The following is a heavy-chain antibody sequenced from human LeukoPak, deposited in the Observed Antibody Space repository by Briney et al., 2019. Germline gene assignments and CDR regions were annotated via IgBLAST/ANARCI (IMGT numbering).Heavy chain of an antibody. D-gene: IGHD2-21*01. J-gene: IGHJ3*02. CDR1: GFTFSSYS. Sequence: GGSLRLARAVSGFTFSSYSMNWVRQAPGKWLEWVSSIISSSSYIYYADSVKGRFTISRDNAKNSLYLQMNSLRAEDTAVYYCARGIDGPGAFDIWGQGTMVTVSS. V-gene: IGHV3-21*01. CDR3: ARGIDGPGAFDI. CDR2: IISSSSYI.